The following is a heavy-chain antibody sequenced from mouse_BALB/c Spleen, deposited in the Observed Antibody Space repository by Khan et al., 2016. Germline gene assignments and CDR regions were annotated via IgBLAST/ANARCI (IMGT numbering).Heavy chain of an antibody. CDR3: ARGNSYYDYDY. CDR1: GYTFTSYW. Sequence: QVQLQQSGAELARPGASVKLSCKASGYTFTSYWMQWVKQRPGQGLDWIGAIYPGDGDTRYTQKFKGKATLTADKSSSTAYMQLSSWASEDSAVYYCARGNSYYDYDYWGQGTTRTVSS. CDR2: IYPGDGDT. J-gene: IGHJ2*01. V-gene: IGHV1-87*01. D-gene: IGHD2-4*01.